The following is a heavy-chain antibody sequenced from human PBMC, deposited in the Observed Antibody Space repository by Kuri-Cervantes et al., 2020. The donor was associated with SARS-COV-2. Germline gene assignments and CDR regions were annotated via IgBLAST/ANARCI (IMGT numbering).Heavy chain of an antibody. D-gene: IGHD4-17*01. CDR3: ARDADYGDRRRGGYYYYMDV. CDR2: IRSKAYGGTT. CDR1: GFTFGDYA. Sequence: GGSLRLSCTASGFTFGDYAMSWVRQAPGKGLEWVGFIRSKAYGGTTEYAASVKGRFTISRDDSKNSLYLEMSSLKTEDTAVYYCARDADYGDRRRGGYYYYMDVWGKGTTVTVSS. V-gene: IGHV3-49*04. J-gene: IGHJ6*03.